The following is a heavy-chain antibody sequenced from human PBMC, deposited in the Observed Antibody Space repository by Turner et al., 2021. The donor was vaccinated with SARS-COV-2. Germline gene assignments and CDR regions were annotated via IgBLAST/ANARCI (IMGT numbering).Heavy chain of an antibody. J-gene: IGHJ3*02. CDR1: GGTFSIYA. Sequence: QVQLVQSGAEVKKPGSSVKVSCKASGGTFSIYAISWVRQAPGQGLEWTGGIIPIFGTANYAQKFQGRVTITADESTSTAYMELSSLRSEDTAVYYCARNPYCGGDCYGAFDIWGQGTMVTVSS. D-gene: IGHD2-21*02. V-gene: IGHV1-69*01. CDR2: IIPIFGTA. CDR3: ARNPYCGGDCYGAFDI.